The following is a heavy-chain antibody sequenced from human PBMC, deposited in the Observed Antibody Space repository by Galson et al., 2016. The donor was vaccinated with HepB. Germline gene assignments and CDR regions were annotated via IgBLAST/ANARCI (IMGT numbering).Heavy chain of an antibody. V-gene: IGHV2-70*13. CDR3: ARSIRVTGAFDF. Sequence: PALVKPTQTLTLPCSFSGFSLTDSGMCVSWVRQLPGKALEWLALIDWADDKYYGESLKSRLNISKDTSKNQVVLRMTNMDPVDSATYYCARSIRVTGAFDFWGQGTKVTVSS. CDR2: IDWADDK. J-gene: IGHJ3*01. CDR1: GFSLTDSGMC. D-gene: IGHD3-9*01.